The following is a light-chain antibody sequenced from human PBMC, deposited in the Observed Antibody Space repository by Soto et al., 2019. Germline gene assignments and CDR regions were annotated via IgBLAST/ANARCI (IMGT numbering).Light chain of an antibody. CDR3: KSYDSSLSGFYV. J-gene: IGLJ1*01. CDR1: SANIGAGYD. Sequence: QSVLTQPPSVSGAPGQRVTISCTGSSANIGAGYDVHWYQHLPGTAPKLLIYGNSNRPSGVPDRFSASKSGTSASLAITGLQAEDEADYYCKSYDSSLSGFYVFGTGTKVTVL. CDR2: GNS. V-gene: IGLV1-40*01.